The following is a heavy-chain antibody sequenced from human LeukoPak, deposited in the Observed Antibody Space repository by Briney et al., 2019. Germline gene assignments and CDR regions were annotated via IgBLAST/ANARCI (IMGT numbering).Heavy chain of an antibody. CDR2: ISYDGSDK. Sequence: PGGSLRLSCAASGFTFSSYAMYWVRQAPGKGLEWVAVISYDGSDKFYADSVKGRFTISRDNSKNTLYLQMNSLRAEDTAVYYCAKGRILTGYYNWFDPWGQGTLVTVSS. V-gene: IGHV3-30*04. CDR3: AKGRILTGYYNWFDP. CDR1: GFTFSSYA. J-gene: IGHJ5*02. D-gene: IGHD3-9*01.